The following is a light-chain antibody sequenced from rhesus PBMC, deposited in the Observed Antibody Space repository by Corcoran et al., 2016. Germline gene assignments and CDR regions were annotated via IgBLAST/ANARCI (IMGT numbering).Light chain of an antibody. CDR3: QQGNSNPPT. CDR1: QGISSY. V-gene: IGKV1-32*02. J-gene: IGKJ1*01. Sequence: DIQMSQSPSSLSASVGDRVTITCRASQGISSYLNWYQQKPGKAPKPLIYYANSLASGVPSRFSGSGSGTDFTLTISSLPPEYFATYYCQQGNSNPPTFGQGAKVKVK. CDR2: YAN.